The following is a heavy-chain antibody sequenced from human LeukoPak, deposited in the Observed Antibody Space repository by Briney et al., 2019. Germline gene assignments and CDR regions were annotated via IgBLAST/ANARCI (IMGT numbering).Heavy chain of an antibody. J-gene: IGHJ6*02. CDR1: GFIFSDRY. CDR3: GVAAAGNFYDGLDV. V-gene: IGHV3-11*03. CDR2: ISTSSGDT. D-gene: IGHD6-13*01. Sequence: PGGSLRLSCAASGFIFSDRYMSWIRQAPGKGLEWISYISTSSGDTQYADSVKGRFTISRDNAEGSLFLQMNSLRVEDTAVYYCGVAAAGNFYDGLDVWGQGTTVTVPS.